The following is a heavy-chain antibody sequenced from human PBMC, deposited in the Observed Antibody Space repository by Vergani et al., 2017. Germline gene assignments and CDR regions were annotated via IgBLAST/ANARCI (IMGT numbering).Heavy chain of an antibody. D-gene: IGHD3-22*01. CDR3: AKTMIVVVSFDY. CDR2: ISGSGGST. Sequence: EVQLLESGGGLVQPGGSLRLSCAASGFTFSSYAMSWVRQAPGKGLEWVSAISGSGGSTYYADSVKGRFTISRDNSKITLYLQMNSLRAEDTAVYYCAKTMIVVVSFDYWGQGTLVTVSS. CDR1: GFTFSSYA. J-gene: IGHJ4*02. V-gene: IGHV3-23*01.